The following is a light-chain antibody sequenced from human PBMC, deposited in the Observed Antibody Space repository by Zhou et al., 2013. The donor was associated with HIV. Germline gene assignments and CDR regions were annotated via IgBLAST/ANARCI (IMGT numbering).Light chain of an antibody. CDR1: QSVSSN. CDR2: DAS. CDR3: QQRSNWPMCS. J-gene: IGKJ2*04. Sequence: TQSPATLSVSPGERATLSCRASQSVSSNLAWYQQKPGQAPRLLIYDASNRATGIPARFSGSGSGTDFTLTISSLEPEDFAVYYCQQRSNWPMCSFGQGTKLEIK. V-gene: IGKV3-11*01.